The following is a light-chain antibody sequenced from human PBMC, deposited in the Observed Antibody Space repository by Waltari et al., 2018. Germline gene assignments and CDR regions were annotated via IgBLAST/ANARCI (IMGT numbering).Light chain of an antibody. CDR3: QTWDTTIDVA. V-gene: IGLV3-1*01. J-gene: IGLJ2*01. Sequence: YELTQPPSVSASPGQTAIITCSGDKLGNKYTFWYQQRPGQSPVLLIYQDNRRPSGIPGRFSGSNSGNTATLTITETQAVDEADYFCQTWDTTIDVAFGGGTRLTVL. CDR1: KLGNKY. CDR2: QDN.